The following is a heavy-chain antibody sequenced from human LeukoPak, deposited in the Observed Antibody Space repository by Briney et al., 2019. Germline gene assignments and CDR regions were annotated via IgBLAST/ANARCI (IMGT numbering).Heavy chain of an antibody. CDR2: IIPIFGTA. Sequence: SVKVSCKASGGTFSSYAISWVRQAPGQGLEWMGRIIPIFGTANYAQKFQGRVTITTDESTSTAYMELSSLRSGDTAVYYCARVLSDSSGYHTAYYFDYWGQGTLVTVSS. CDR3: ARVLSDSSGYHTAYYFDY. D-gene: IGHD3-22*01. J-gene: IGHJ4*02. V-gene: IGHV1-69*05. CDR1: GGTFSSYA.